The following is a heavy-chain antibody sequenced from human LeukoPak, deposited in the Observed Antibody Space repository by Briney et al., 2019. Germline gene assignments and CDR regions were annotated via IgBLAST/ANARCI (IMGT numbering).Heavy chain of an antibody. CDR3: AKESLSPATDGFDY. CDR1: RLTFSIYA. V-gene: IGHV3-23*01. D-gene: IGHD1-26*01. CDR2: ISGSGGNT. J-gene: IGHJ4*02. Sequence: PGRSLRLSCAASRLTFSIYAMSCVSHAPGKGLEWVSAISGSGGNTYYADSVKGRFTISRDNSQNTLYLQMNSLRAEDTARYFCAKESLSPATDGFDYWGQGALVTVSS.